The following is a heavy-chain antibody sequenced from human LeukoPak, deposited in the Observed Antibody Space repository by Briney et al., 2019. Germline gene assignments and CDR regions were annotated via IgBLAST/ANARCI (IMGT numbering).Heavy chain of an antibody. J-gene: IGHJ6*03. CDR3: AKGNCGGDCYPYYYFYMDV. Sequence: GGSLRLSCAASGFTFSSYVMHWVRQAPGKGLEWVAFIRFDGSNKYYADSVKGRFTISRDNSKLYLQMNGLRAEDTAVYYCAKGNCGGDCYPYYYFYMDVWGKGTTVTVSS. D-gene: IGHD2-21*02. CDR1: GFTFSSYV. V-gene: IGHV3-30*02. CDR2: IRFDGSNK.